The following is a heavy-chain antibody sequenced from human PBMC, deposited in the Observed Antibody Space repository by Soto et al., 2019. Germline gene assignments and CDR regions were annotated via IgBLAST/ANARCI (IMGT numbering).Heavy chain of an antibody. J-gene: IGHJ3*02. CDR1: GYIFTSYY. Sequence: QVQLVQSGAEVKKPGASVKVSCKASGYIFTSYYMHWVRQAPGQGLEWMGVINPSGGSTSYAQKFQGSVTMTRDTSTSTVYMELSSLRSEDTAVYYCARDRYPCSSTSCYADAFEIWGQGTMVTVSS. D-gene: IGHD2-2*01. CDR2: INPSGGST. V-gene: IGHV1-46*03. CDR3: ARDRYPCSSTSCYADAFEI.